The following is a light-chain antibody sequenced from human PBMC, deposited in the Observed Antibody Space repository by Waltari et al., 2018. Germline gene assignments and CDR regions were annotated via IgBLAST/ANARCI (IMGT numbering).Light chain of an antibody. V-gene: IGKV1-5*03. CDR1: QSISSW. J-gene: IGKJ5*01. Sequence: DIQMTQSPSTLSASVGDRVTITCRASQSISSWLAWYQQKPGKAPKLLIYKASSLESGVPSRFSGSGSGTEFTLTISSLQPDEFATDYCQQYNSYSPITFGQGTRLEIK. CDR2: KAS. CDR3: QQYNSYSPIT.